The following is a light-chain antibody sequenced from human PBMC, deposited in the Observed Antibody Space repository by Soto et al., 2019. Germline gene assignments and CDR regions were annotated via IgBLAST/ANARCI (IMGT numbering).Light chain of an antibody. J-gene: IGKJ4*01. CDR2: KAS. CDR1: QSISSC. Sequence: DIQMTQSPSTLSASVRDRVTITCRASQSISSCLAWYQQKPGKAPNLLIYKASSLQSGVPSRFSGSGSGTEFTLTVSSLQPDEFATYYCQQYSSFPLTFGGGTKVEIK. V-gene: IGKV1-5*03. CDR3: QQYSSFPLT.